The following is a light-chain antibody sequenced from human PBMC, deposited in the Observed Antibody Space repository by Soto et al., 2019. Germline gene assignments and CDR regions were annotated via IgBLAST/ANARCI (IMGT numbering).Light chain of an antibody. CDR2: DTT. Sequence: QSVLTQPPSVSGAPGQRVTISCTGSSSNIGAGYDVHWYQQLPGTAPKLLIFDTTNRPSGVSNRFSGSKSGNTASLTISGLQAEDEADYYCSSYTSSSYVFGTGTKLTVL. CDR1: SSNIGAGYD. V-gene: IGLV1-40*01. CDR3: SSYTSSSYV. J-gene: IGLJ1*01.